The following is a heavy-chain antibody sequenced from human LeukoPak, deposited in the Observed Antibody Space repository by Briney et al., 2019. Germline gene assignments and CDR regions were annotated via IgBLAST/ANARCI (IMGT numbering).Heavy chain of an antibody. CDR2: INAGNGNT. CDR1: GYTFTNYA. J-gene: IGHJ4*02. D-gene: IGHD5-18*01. V-gene: IGHV1-3*01. Sequence: ASVKVSCKASGYTFTNYALHWVRQAPGQRLEWMGWINAGNGNTKYSQKFQGRVTITRDTSISTVYMELSRLSSDDTAVYYCARGPPAYSYVEGDYWGQGTLVTVSS. CDR3: ARGPPAYSYVEGDY.